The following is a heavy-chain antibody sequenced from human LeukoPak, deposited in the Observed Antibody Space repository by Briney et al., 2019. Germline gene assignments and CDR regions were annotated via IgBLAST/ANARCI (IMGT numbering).Heavy chain of an antibody. D-gene: IGHD6-19*01. J-gene: IGHJ4*02. V-gene: IGHV3-7*03. Sequence: PGESLRLSCAASGFTFGAHYMTWVRQAPGKGLVWVANIKQDGSEKYYVDSVKGRFTISRDNANNSLYLQMNSLRAEDTAVYYCARMSGIAVAAIWISYFDYWGQGTLVTVSS. CDR3: ARMSGIAVAAIWISYFDY. CDR1: GFTFGAHY. CDR2: IKQDGSEK.